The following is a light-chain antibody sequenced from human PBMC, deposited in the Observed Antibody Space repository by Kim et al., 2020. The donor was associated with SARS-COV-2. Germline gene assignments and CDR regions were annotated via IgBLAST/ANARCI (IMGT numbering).Light chain of an antibody. J-gene: IGKJ1*01. Sequence: DIQMTQSPSTLSASVGDRVTITCRASQSISTWLAWYQQSPGKAPKLLIYDASILESGVPSRFSGSGSGTEFTLTISSLQPDDFATYYFQHYNSFLWTFGQGTKVEIK. CDR3: QHYNSFLWT. V-gene: IGKV1-5*01. CDR1: QSISTW. CDR2: DAS.